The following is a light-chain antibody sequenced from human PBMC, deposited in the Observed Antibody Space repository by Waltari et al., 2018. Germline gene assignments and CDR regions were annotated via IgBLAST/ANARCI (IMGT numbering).Light chain of an antibody. Sequence: EIQMTQSPPSLSASVGDRVTITCRASPSITTYLNWYQQTSGKAPNALIHGSSSLQSGVPSRFSGSGSGTDFTLTISSLQLEDFATYYCQQSSNIPPTFGQGTQVEVK. CDR1: PSITTY. V-gene: IGKV1-39*01. CDR2: GSS. CDR3: QQSSNIPPT. J-gene: IGKJ1*01.